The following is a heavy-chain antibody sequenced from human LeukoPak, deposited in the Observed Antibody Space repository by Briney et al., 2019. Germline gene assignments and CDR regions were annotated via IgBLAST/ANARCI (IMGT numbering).Heavy chain of an antibody. CDR1: GYTFTSYH. D-gene: IGHD3-22*01. J-gene: IGHJ4*02. CDR3: VGPEGSGYPRLDY. Sequence: ASVKVSCKASGYTFTSYHMHWVRQAPGQGLEWMGIINPSGGTTNYAQKFRGRVTMTRGTSTSTVYMELSSLRSEDTAVYYCVGPEGSGYPRLDYWGQGTLVTVSS. CDR2: INPSGGTT. V-gene: IGHV1-46*03.